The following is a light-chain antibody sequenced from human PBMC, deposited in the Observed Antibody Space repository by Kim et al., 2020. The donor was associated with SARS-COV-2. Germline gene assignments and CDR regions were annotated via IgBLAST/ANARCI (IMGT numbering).Light chain of an antibody. V-gene: IGKV1-39*01. Sequence: DIQMTQSPSSLSASVGDRVTITCRASQSISSYLNWYQQKPGKAPKLLIYAASRLQSGVPSRFSGSGSGTDFTLTISSLQPEEFATYYCQQSYSTFTWTFGEGTKVYIK. CDR3: QQSYSTFTWT. CDR1: QSISSY. CDR2: AAS. J-gene: IGKJ1*01.